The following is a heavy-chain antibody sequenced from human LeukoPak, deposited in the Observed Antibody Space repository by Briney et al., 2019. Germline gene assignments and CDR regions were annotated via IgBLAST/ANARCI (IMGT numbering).Heavy chain of an antibody. CDR1: GGSISSGGYS. CDR2: IYYSGST. CDR3: ARGDSSGYYAAFDI. V-gene: IGHV4-31*11. J-gene: IGHJ3*02. Sequence: SETLSLTCAVSGGSISSGGYSWSWIRQPPGKGLEWIGYIYYSGSTYYNPSLKSRVTISVDTSKNQFSLKLSSVTAADTAVYYCARGDSSGYYAAFDIWGQGTMVTVSS. D-gene: IGHD3-22*01.